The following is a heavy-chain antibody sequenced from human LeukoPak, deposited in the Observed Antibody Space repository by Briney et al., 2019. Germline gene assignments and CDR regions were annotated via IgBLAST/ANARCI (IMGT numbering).Heavy chain of an antibody. J-gene: IGHJ3*02. D-gene: IGHD3-22*01. CDR2: IIPIFGTA. CDR3: ARSSGYDHDAFDI. CDR1: GYTFTTYY. V-gene: IGHV1-69*13. Sequence: SVKVSCKASGYTFTTYYMHWVRQAPGQGLEWMGGIIPIFGTANYAQKFQGRVTITADESTSTAYMELSSLRSEDTAVYYCARSSGYDHDAFDIWGQGTMVTVSS.